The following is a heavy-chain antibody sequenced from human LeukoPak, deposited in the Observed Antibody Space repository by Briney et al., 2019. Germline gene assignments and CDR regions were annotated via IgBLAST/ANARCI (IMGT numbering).Heavy chain of an antibody. V-gene: IGHV3-7*03. CDR1: GISSSREW. CDR3: ARQGTSPTDYFDY. Sequence: AESLTLSCPGAGISSSREWMRCFRQAPGKGLEWVANMKGDGGDKNYVDSVKGRCTISRDNAKNSLYLQVNGLRAEDTAVYYCARQGTSPTDYFDYWGQGTLVTVSP. J-gene: IGHJ4*02. CDR2: MKGDGGDK. D-gene: IGHD1-1*01.